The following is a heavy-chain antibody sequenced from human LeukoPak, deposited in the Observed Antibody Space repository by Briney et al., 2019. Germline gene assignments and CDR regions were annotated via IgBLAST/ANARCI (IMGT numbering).Heavy chain of an antibody. CDR1: GGTFSSYA. V-gene: IGHV1-69*13. Sequence: SVKVSCKASGGTFSSYAISWVRQAAGQGLEWMGGIIPIFGTANYAQKFQGRVTITADESTSTAYMELSSLRSEDTAVYYCARVSSILRSYYYDSSGLDYWGQGTLVTVSS. D-gene: IGHD3-22*01. CDR2: IIPIFGTA. CDR3: ARVSSILRSYYYDSSGLDY. J-gene: IGHJ4*02.